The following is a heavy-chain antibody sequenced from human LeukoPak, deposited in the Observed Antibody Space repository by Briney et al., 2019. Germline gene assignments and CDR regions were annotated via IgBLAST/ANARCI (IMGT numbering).Heavy chain of an antibody. J-gene: IGHJ6*03. CDR2: INSDGSST. Sequence: GGSLRLSCAASGFTFSSYWMHWVRQAPGKGLVWVSRINSDGSSTSYADSVKGRFTVSRDNAKNTLYLQMNSLRAEDTAVYYCARAPAYYYMDVWGKGTTVTVSS. CDR3: ARAPAYYYMDV. CDR1: GFTFSSYW. V-gene: IGHV3-74*01.